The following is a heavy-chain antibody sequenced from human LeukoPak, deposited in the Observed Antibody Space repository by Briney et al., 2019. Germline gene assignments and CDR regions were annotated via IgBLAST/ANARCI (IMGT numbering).Heavy chain of an antibody. CDR2: ISSSSSYI. D-gene: IGHD3-16*02. J-gene: IGHJ4*02. Sequence: GGSLILSCAASGFTFSSYSMNWVRQAPGKGLEWVSSISSSSSYIYYADSVKGRFTISRDNAKNSLYLQMNSLRAEDTAVYYCASLGRMITFGGVIAPGGQGTLVTVSS. V-gene: IGHV3-21*01. CDR3: ASLGRMITFGGVIAP. CDR1: GFTFSSYS.